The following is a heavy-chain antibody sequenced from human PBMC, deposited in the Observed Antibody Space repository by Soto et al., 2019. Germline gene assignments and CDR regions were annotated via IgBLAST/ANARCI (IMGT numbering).Heavy chain of an antibody. CDR3: AREGGDTTVTTNFDY. CDR1: GFTFSDYY. V-gene: IGHV3-11*05. Sequence: QVQLVESGGGLVKPGGSLRLSCAASGFTFSDYYMSWIRQAPGKGLEWVSYISSSSSYRNYADSVKGRFTISRDSSKNSLYLQMNSLRAEDTAVYYCAREGGDTTVTTNFDYWGQGTLVTVSS. CDR2: ISSSSSYR. D-gene: IGHD4-17*01. J-gene: IGHJ4*02.